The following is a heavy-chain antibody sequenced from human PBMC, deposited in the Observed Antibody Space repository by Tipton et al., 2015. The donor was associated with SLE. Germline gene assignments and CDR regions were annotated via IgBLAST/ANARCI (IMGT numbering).Heavy chain of an antibody. J-gene: IGHJ4*02. D-gene: IGHD6-6*01. Sequence: SLRLSCAASGFTFSSYAMSWVRQAPGKGLEWVSAISGSGGSTYYADSVKGRFTISRDNSKNTLYLQMNSLRAEDTAVYYCAKAPGAARRGYYMDVWGQGTLVTVSS. V-gene: IGHV3-23*01. CDR1: GFTFSSYA. CDR3: AKAPGAARRGYYMDV. CDR2: ISGSGGST.